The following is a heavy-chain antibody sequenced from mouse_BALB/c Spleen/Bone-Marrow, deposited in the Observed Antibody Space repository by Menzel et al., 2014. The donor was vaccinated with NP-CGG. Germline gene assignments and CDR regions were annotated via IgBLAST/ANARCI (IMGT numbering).Heavy chain of an antibody. CDR2: ISTYSGNT. V-gene: IGHV1-67*01. D-gene: IGHD1-1*01. Sequence: QVQLQQPGPELVRPGVSVKLSCKGSGYTFTAYAMHWVKQSHAKSLEWIGLISTYSGNTHYNQNFKGKATMTVDKSSSTAYMELARLTSEDSAIYYCARNFDGSSYFDYWGQGTTLTVSS. CDR3: ARNFDGSSYFDY. CDR1: GYTFTAYA. J-gene: IGHJ2*01.